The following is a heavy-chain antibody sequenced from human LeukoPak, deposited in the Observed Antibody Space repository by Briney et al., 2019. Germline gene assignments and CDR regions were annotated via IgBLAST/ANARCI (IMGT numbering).Heavy chain of an antibody. CDR2: INYSGST. V-gene: IGHV4-59*08. CDR3: ARGSMVRGVTGFDY. Sequence: PSETLSLTCTVPGGSISSYYWSWIRQTPGKGLELIGYINYSGSTNYHPSLKSRVAISVDTSKNQFSLNLSSVTAADTAVYYCARGSMVRGVTGFDYWGQGTLVTVSS. D-gene: IGHD3-10*01. CDR1: GGSISSYY. J-gene: IGHJ4*02.